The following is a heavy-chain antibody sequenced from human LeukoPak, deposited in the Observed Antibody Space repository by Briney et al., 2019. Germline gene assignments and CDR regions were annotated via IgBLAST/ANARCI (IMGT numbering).Heavy chain of an antibody. D-gene: IGHD6-19*01. Sequence: GGSLRLSCAASGFTFSSYVMSWVRQAPGKGLEWVAVIWYDGSNKYYADSVKGRFTISRDNSKNTLYLQMNSLRAEDTAVYYCARDLRIAVAGSYFDYWGQGTLVTVSS. CDR2: IWYDGSNK. J-gene: IGHJ4*02. CDR3: ARDLRIAVAGSYFDY. CDR1: GFTFSSYV. V-gene: IGHV3-33*08.